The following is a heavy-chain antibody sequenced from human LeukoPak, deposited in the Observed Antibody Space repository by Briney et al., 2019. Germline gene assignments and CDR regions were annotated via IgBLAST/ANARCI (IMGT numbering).Heavy chain of an antibody. D-gene: IGHD2-15*01. Sequence: PGGSLRLSCAASGFTVRNYCMSWVRQAPGKGLEWVSAISNNGGYTYYADSVQGRFTISRDNSKSTLCLQMNSLRAEDTAVYYCAKQLGYCSDGSCYFPYWGQGTLVTVSS. CDR1: GFTVRNYC. J-gene: IGHJ4*02. CDR2: ISNNGGYT. V-gene: IGHV3-23*01. CDR3: AKQLGYCSDGSCYFPY.